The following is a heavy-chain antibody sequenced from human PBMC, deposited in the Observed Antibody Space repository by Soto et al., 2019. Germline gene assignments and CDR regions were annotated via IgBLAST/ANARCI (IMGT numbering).Heavy chain of an antibody. V-gene: IGHV4-38-2*01. D-gene: IGHD3-10*01. CDR3: ARVPSITMVRGVINWFDP. CDR1: GYSISSGYY. J-gene: IGHJ5*02. CDR2: IYHSGST. Sequence: KTSETLSLTCAVSGYSISSGYYWGWIRQPPGKGLEWIGSIYHSGSTYYNPSLKSRVTISVDTSKNQFSLKLSSVTAADTAVYYCARVPSITMVRGVINWFDPWGQGTLGTVSS.